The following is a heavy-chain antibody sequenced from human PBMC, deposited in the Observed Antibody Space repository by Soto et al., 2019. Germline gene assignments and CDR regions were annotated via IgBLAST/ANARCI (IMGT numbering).Heavy chain of an antibody. D-gene: IGHD6-13*01. Sequence: QVQLVQAGAAVKKPGSSVTVSCKASGGTFSSYAISWVRQAPGQGLEWMGGSIPIFGTANYAQKFQGRVKITADKSTSTAYMELSSLRAEETAVYYCVANWVRQETRIPRHSSSWTGRGMDVWGQGTTVTGSS. J-gene: IGHJ6*02. CDR2: SIPIFGTA. CDR3: VANWVRQETRIPRHSSSWTGRGMDV. V-gene: IGHV1-69*06. CDR1: GGTFSSYA.